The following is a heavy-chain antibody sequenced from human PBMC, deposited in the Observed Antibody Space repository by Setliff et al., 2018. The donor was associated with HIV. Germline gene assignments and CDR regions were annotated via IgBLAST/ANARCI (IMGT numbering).Heavy chain of an antibody. CDR3: ARIRITMVRGDYAFDI. J-gene: IGHJ3*02. V-gene: IGHV3-7*01. D-gene: IGHD3-10*01. Sequence: GGSLRLSCAAPGFTFSSYWMSWVRQAPGKGLEWVANIKQGGSEKYYVDSVKGRFTISRDNAKNSLYRQMNSLRAEDTAVYYCARIRITMVRGDYAFDIWGQGTMVTVSS. CDR2: IKQGGSEK. CDR1: GFTFSSYW.